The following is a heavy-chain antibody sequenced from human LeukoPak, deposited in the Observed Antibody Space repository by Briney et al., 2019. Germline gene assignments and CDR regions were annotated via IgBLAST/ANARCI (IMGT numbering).Heavy chain of an antibody. CDR3: ARAPPPGATAYGVVDY. J-gene: IGHJ4*02. Sequence: PSETLSLTCTVSGGSISSSSYYWGWIRQPPGKGLEWIGEVNHSGSTNYSPSLKSRVTISADTSKNQFSLKLSSVTAADTAVYFCARAPPPGATAYGVVDYWGQGTLVTVSS. V-gene: IGHV4-39*01. D-gene: IGHD3-16*01. CDR1: GGSISSSSYY. CDR2: VNHSGST.